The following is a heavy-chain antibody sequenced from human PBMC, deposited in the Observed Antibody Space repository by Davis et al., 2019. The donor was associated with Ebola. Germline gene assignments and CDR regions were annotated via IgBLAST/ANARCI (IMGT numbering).Heavy chain of an antibody. CDR2: IHYGGST. V-gene: IGHV4-39*01. CDR3: SRGYNSSGYTDY. D-gene: IGHD3-22*01. J-gene: IGHJ4*02. CDR1: GGSIGSTTYY. Sequence: MPSETLSLTCTVSGGSIGSTTYYWGWIRQPPGKGLEWIGSIHYGGSTYYTPSLKSRVIISVDTSRKQFSLNLSSVTAADTAVYYCSRGYNSSGYTDYWGQGTLVTVSS.